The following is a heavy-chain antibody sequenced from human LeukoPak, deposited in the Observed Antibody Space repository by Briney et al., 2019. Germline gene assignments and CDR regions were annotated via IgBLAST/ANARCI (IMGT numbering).Heavy chain of an antibody. V-gene: IGHV4-34*01. D-gene: IGHD3-10*01. CDR3: ARLYGSGSYYFDY. Sequence: PSETLSLTCAVYGGSFSGYYWSWIRQPPGKGLEWIGEINHSGSTNYNPSLKSRVAISVDTSKNQFSLKLSSVTAADTAVYYCARLYGSGSYYFDYWGQGTLVTVSS. CDR2: INHSGST. J-gene: IGHJ4*02. CDR1: GGSFSGYY.